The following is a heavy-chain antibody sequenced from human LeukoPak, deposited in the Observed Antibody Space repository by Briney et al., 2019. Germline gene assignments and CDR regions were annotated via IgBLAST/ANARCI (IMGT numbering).Heavy chain of an antibody. V-gene: IGHV1-18*01. J-gene: IGHJ3*02. CDR1: GYTFTSYG. Sequence: ASVKVSCKASGYTFTSYGISWVRQAPGQGLEWMGWISAYNGNTNYAQKLQGRVTMTTDTSTSTAYMELRSLRSEDTAVYYCARDGGTYCGGDCYRRTNAFDIWGQGTMVTVSS. D-gene: IGHD2-21*01. CDR2: ISAYNGNT. CDR3: ARDGGTYCGGDCYRRTNAFDI.